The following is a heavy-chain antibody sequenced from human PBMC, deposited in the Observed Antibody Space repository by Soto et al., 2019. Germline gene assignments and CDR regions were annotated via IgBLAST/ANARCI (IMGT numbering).Heavy chain of an antibody. CDR2: ISSSGTTI. D-gene: IGHD6-13*01. CDR1: GFTFSSYE. Sequence: EVQLVESGGGLTQPGGSLRLSCAASGFTFSSYEMNWDRQAPGKGPEWVSYISSSGTTIYYADSVKGRFTTSRDNAKNSLYLQMNSLRAEDTAVYFCARAASPFSSSYRFDYWGQGTLVTVSS. J-gene: IGHJ4*02. CDR3: ARAASPFSSSYRFDY. V-gene: IGHV3-48*03.